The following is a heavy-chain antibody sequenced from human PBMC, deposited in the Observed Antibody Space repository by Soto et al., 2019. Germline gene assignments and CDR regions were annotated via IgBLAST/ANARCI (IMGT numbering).Heavy chain of an antibody. V-gene: IGHV1-24*01. Sequence: ASVKVSCKVSGYTLTELSMHWVRQAPGKGLEWMGGFDPEDGETIYAQKFQGRVTMTADTSTSTAYMELRSLRSDDTAVYYCARDGADIAAAGTSWFDPWGQGTLVTVSS. CDR1: GYTLTELS. J-gene: IGHJ5*02. CDR3: ARDGADIAAAGTSWFDP. CDR2: FDPEDGET. D-gene: IGHD6-13*01.